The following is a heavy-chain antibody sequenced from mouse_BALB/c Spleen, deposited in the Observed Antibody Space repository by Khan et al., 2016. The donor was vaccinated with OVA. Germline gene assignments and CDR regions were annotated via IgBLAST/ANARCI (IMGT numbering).Heavy chain of an antibody. D-gene: IGHD2-2*01. J-gene: IGHJ3*01. CDR3: AIIFYGYDWFAY. Sequence: QMQLEESGPGLVAPSQSLSITCTVSGSSSTSYGVSWARQTPGKGLEWLGVIWTDGNTNYHSSLKSRLTTTKDNSKSQVLLKLSSLQTDDTATYYCAIIFYGYDWFAYWGQGTLVTVSA. V-gene: IGHV2-3*01. CDR1: GSSSTSYG. CDR2: IWTDGNT.